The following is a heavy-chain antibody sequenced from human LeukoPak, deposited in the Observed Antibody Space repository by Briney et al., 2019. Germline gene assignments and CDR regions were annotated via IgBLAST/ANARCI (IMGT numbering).Heavy chain of an antibody. Sequence: PSETLSLTCTVSGGSISSYYWSWIRQPPGKGLGWIGYIYYSGSTNYNPSLKSRVTISVDTSKNQFSLKLSSVTAADTAVYYCARAVGGDAWHDGPNWFDPWGQGTLVTVSS. D-gene: IGHD1-1*01. CDR1: GGSISSYY. CDR3: ARAVGGDAWHDGPNWFDP. J-gene: IGHJ5*02. V-gene: IGHV4-59*01. CDR2: IYYSGST.